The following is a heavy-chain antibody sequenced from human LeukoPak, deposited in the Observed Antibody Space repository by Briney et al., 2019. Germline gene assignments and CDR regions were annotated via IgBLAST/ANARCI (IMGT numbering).Heavy chain of an antibody. CDR1: GFTFSSYA. CDR3: ARGLPAAIDY. D-gene: IGHD2-2*01. V-gene: IGHV3-64*01. CDR2: ISSNGGST. J-gene: IGHJ4*02. Sequence: PGGSLRLSCAASGFTFSSYAMHWVRQAPGKGLEYVSAISSNGGSTYYANSVKGRFTISRDNSKNTLYLQMGSLRAEDMAVYYCARGLPAAIDYWGQGTLVTVSS.